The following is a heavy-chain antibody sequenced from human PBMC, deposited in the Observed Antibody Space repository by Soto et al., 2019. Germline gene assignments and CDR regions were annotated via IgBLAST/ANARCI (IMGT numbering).Heavy chain of an antibody. Sequence: EVQVLESGGGLVRPGESLRLSCTASGFTFSNYAMNWVRQAPGKGLEGVSVISGSGGSAYYADSVQGRFTISRDNSKHTLYLQMNSLRAEDTAIYYCVREDIGWYSRGSFDFWGRGTMVTVSS. D-gene: IGHD6-19*01. CDR3: VREDIGWYSRGSFDF. CDR1: GFTFSNYA. CDR2: ISGSGGSA. V-gene: IGHV3-23*01. J-gene: IGHJ3*01.